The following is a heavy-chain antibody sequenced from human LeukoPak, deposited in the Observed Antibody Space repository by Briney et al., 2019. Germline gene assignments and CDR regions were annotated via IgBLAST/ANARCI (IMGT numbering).Heavy chain of an antibody. CDR1: GFTFTAYA. J-gene: IGHJ4*02. V-gene: IGHV3-30*04. CDR2: LAYDGTNE. Sequence: GGSLRLSCAASGFTFTAYAMHWVRQAPGKGLEWVALLAYDGTNEAYTNSVKGRFTISRDNSKNTVFLQMDNLRLDDTAVYYCARGGPLGDTNRFDYWGQGTLVTVSS. D-gene: IGHD2-8*01. CDR3: ARGGPLGDTNRFDY.